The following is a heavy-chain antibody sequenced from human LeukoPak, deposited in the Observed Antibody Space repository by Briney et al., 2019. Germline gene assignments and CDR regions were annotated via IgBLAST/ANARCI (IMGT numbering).Heavy chain of an antibody. D-gene: IGHD4-17*01. CDR1: GGSISSSNW. CDR3: AREGTYGVYYYGMDV. V-gene: IGHV4-4*02. CDR2: IYHSGST. J-gene: IGHJ6*04. Sequence: ADTLSLTCAVSGGSISSSNWWCWVRQPPGKGLEWIGEIYHSGSTNYNPSLKSRFTISVDKSKNQFSLKLSSVTAADPAVYYCAREGTYGVYYYGMDVWGKGTTVTVSS.